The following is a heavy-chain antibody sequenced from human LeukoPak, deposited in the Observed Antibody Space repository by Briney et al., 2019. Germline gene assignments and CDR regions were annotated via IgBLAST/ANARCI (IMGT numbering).Heavy chain of an antibody. CDR1: GLSFSSFA. CDR2: IRGNGET. J-gene: IGHJ6*02. CDR3: AKDRDGYYGSGSYYKYYYYGMDV. D-gene: IGHD3-10*01. V-gene: IGHV3-23*01. Sequence: PGGSLRLSCAASGLSFSSFAMSWVRQGPARGLEWVSSIRGNGETFYADSVKGRFTISRDNSKNTLYLQMNSLRAEDTAAYYCAKDRDGYYGSGSYYKYYYYGMDVWGQGTTVTVSS.